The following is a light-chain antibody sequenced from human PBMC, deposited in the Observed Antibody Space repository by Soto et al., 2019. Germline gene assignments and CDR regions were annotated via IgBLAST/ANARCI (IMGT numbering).Light chain of an antibody. V-gene: IGKV3-15*01. CDR2: DTS. Sequence: ETVLTQSPPTLSVYHGERATLSCRASQSINYNLAWYQHKPGQAPRLLIYDTSTRAAGIPARFSGSGSGTDFTLTISSLQSEDFAVYYCQQYNSWRSISFGQATRLEIK. CDR1: QSINYN. CDR3: QQYNSWRSIS. J-gene: IGKJ5*01.